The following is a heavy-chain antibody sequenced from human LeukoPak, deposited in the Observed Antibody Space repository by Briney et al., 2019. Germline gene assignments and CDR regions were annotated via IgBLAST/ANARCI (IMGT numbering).Heavy chain of an antibody. V-gene: IGHV3-21*01. CDR2: ISSSSSYI. CDR3: GRVVYGSGSSSRPHDY. Sequence: PGGSLRLSCAVSGFTFSSYSMNWVRQAPGKGLEWVSSISSSSSYIYYADSVKGRFTISRDNAKNSLYLQMNSLRAEDTAVYNCGRVVYGSGSSSRPHDYWGQGTLVTVSS. J-gene: IGHJ4*02. D-gene: IGHD3-10*01. CDR1: GFTFSSYS.